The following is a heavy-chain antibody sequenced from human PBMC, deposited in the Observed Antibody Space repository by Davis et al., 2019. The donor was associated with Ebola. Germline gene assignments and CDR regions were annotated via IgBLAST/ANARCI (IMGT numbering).Heavy chain of an antibody. J-gene: IGHJ4*02. D-gene: IGHD6-13*01. Sequence: ASVKVSCKASGYTFTGYYMHWVRQAPGQGLEWMGWINPNSGGTNYAQKYQGRVTMTRDTSISTAYMEAISLTSDDTAVYYCATGPSGSNWYLNNWGQGTLVTVSS. V-gene: IGHV1-2*02. CDR3: ATGPSGSNWYLNN. CDR2: INPNSGGT. CDR1: GYTFTGYY.